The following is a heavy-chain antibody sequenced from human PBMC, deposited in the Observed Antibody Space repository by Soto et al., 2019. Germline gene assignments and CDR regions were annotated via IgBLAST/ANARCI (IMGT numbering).Heavy chain of an antibody. V-gene: IGHV3-33*06. D-gene: IGHD6-13*01. J-gene: IGHJ6*02. CDR1: GFTFSSYG. Sequence: GGSLRLSCAASGFTFSSYGMHWVRQAPGKGLEWVAVIWYDGSNKYYADSVKGRFTISRDNTKNTLYLQMNSLRAEDTAVYYCANRPGYSSSGYYYYYYGMDVWGQGTTVTVSS. CDR2: IWYDGSNK. CDR3: ANRPGYSSSGYYYYYYGMDV.